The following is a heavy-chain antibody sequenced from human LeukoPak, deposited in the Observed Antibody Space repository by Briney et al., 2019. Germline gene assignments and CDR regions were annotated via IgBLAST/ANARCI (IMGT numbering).Heavy chain of an antibody. D-gene: IGHD4-17*01. CDR2: ISYDGSNK. CDR3: ARENHYDYGEIDY. Sequence: PGGSLRLSCAASGFTFSSYAMHWVRQAPGKGLEWVAVISYDGSNKYYADSVKGRFTISRDNSKNTLYLQMNSLRAEDTAVYYCARENHYDYGEIDYWGQGTLVTVSS. J-gene: IGHJ4*02. CDR1: GFTFSSYA. V-gene: IGHV3-30-3*01.